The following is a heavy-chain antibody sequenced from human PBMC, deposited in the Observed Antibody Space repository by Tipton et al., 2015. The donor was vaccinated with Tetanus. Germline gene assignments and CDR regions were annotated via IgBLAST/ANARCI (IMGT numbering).Heavy chain of an antibody. CDR1: GGSTRDFY. J-gene: IGHJ5*02. Sequence: GLVKPSENLSLSCTVSGGSTRDFYWSWIRQPAGERLEWIGRIYYSGSTIYNPSLKSRVTMSVDTSMHQFSLKLSSVTAADTAVYYCARGSDIVVVPGVTRADWFDPWGQGTLVTVSS. D-gene: IGHD2-2*01. CDR2: IYYSGST. CDR3: ARGSDIVVVPGVTRADWFDP. V-gene: IGHV4-4*07.